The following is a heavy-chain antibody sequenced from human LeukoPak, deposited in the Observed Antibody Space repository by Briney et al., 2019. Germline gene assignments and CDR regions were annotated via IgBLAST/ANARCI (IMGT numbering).Heavy chain of an antibody. Sequence: ASVKVSCKTSGYTFTSHGIGWVRQAPGQGLEWVGWISAYNGITDYAQNFQGRVLMTTDTSTRTAYMELRSLRSDDTAVYYCARVPDYGDHKTKSWFDPWGQGTLVTVSS. CDR1: GYTFTSHG. CDR3: ARVPDYGDHKTKSWFDP. V-gene: IGHV1-18*01. CDR2: ISAYNGIT. D-gene: IGHD4-17*01. J-gene: IGHJ5*02.